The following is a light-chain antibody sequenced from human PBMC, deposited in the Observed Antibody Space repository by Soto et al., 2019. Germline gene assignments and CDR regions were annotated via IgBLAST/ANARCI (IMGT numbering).Light chain of an antibody. CDR3: QQYGSSPLYT. J-gene: IGKJ2*01. CDR2: DTS. V-gene: IGKV3-20*01. Sequence: EIVLTQSPGTLSLSPGERATLSCRASQSVSSGQLAWYQQKPGQAPRLLIYDTSRRVAGIPDRYSGSGSGTDFTLTINRLEPEDFEVYYCQQYGSSPLYTFGQGTKLEI. CDR1: QSVSSGQ.